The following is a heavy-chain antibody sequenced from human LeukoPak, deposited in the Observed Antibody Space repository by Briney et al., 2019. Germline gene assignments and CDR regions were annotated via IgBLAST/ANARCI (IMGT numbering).Heavy chain of an antibody. CDR3: AKDRGTARSTHFDY. Sequence: PGGSLRVSCAASGFIFSRYDMHWVRQAPGKGLGRGAYVRYDGSNKYYADSVKGRVTISRDDSRNTLYLQMNSLRVEDTAVYYCAKDRGTARSTHFDYWGQGTLVTVSS. J-gene: IGHJ4*02. CDR1: GFIFSRYD. V-gene: IGHV3-30*02. D-gene: IGHD3-10*01. CDR2: VRYDGSNK.